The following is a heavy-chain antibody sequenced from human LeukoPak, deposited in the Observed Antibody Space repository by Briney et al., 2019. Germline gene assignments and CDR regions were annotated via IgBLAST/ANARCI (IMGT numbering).Heavy chain of an antibody. D-gene: IGHD4-17*01. CDR2: LSGSGDST. CDR3: AKDRGDRYWYFDL. CDR1: GFXFSNYA. J-gene: IGHJ2*01. V-gene: IGHV3-23*01. Sequence: GGSLRLSCVVSGFXFSNYAMSWVRQAPGRGLEWVSGLSGSGDSTFYADSVKGRVAISRDNSKNTVYLQMNSLRAEDTAVYSCAKDRGDRYWYFDLWGRGTLVTVSS.